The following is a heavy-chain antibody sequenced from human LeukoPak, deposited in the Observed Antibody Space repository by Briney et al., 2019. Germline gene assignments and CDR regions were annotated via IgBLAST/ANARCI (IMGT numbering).Heavy chain of an antibody. CDR1: GGSISSYY. Sequence: SETLSLTCTVSGGSISSYYRSWIRQPPGKGLEWIGYINYSGSTNYNPSLKSRVTISVDTSKNQFSLKLSSVTAADTAVYYCATELGAITMVRDPYAFDIWGQGTMVTVSS. J-gene: IGHJ3*02. CDR3: ATELGAITMVRDPYAFDI. V-gene: IGHV4-59*08. D-gene: IGHD3-10*01. CDR2: INYSGST.